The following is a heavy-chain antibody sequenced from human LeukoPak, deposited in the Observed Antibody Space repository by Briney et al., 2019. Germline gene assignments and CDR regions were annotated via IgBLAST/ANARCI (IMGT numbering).Heavy chain of an antibody. CDR1: GYSISSGYY. V-gene: IGHV4-38-2*01. J-gene: IGHJ3*02. Sequence: SETLSLTCAVSGYSISSGYYWGWIRQPPGKGLGWIGSIYHSGSTYYNPSLKSRVTISVDTSKNQFSLKLSSVTAADTAVYYCARISDAFDIWGQGTMVTVSS. CDR3: ARISDAFDI. D-gene: IGHD2-15*01. CDR2: IYHSGST.